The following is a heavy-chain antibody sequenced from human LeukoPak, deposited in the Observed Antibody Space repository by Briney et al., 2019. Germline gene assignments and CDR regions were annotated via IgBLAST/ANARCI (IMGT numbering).Heavy chain of an antibody. D-gene: IGHD6-19*01. V-gene: IGHV3-48*03. CDR2: ISSSGSTI. Sequence: GGSLRLSCAASGFTFSSYEMNWVRQAPGKGLERDSYISSSGSTIYYADSAKGRFTISRDNAKNSLYLQMNSLRAEDTAVYYCARDGGIQLRRIAVAGISGDYWGQGTLVTVSS. J-gene: IGHJ4*02. CDR1: GFTFSSYE. CDR3: ARDGGIQLRRIAVAGISGDY.